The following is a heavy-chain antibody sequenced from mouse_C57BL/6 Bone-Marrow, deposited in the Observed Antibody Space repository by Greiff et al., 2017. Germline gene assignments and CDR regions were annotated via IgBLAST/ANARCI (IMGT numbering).Heavy chain of an antibody. CDR1: GYSITSGYY. V-gene: IGHV3-6*01. CDR2: ISYDGSN. Sequence: EVQRVESGPGLVKPSQSLSLTCSVTGYSITSGYYWNWIRQFPGNKLEWMGYISYDGSNNYNPSLKNRISITRDTSKNQFFLKLNSVTTEDTATYYCARGGVYDGYSYAMDYWGQGTSVTVSS. D-gene: IGHD2-3*01. CDR3: ARGGVYDGYSYAMDY. J-gene: IGHJ4*01.